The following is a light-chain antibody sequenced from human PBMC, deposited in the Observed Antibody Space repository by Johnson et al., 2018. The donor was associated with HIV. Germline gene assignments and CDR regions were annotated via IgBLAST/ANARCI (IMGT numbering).Light chain of an antibody. V-gene: IGLV1-51*01. Sequence: QSVLTQPPSVSAAPGQKVNISCSGSSSNIGNNYVSWYQQLPGTAPKVLIYDNNKRPSGIPDRFSGSKSGTSATLGITGLQTGDEADYYCGTWDSSLSAGVFGTVTKVTVL. J-gene: IGLJ1*01. CDR2: DNN. CDR3: GTWDSSLSAGV. CDR1: SSNIGNNY.